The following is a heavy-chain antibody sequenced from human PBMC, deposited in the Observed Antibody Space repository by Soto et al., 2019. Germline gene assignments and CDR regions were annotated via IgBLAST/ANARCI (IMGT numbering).Heavy chain of an antibody. CDR3: VKDISGAYSGPNYDA. V-gene: IGHV3-74*01. J-gene: IGHJ4*02. Sequence: GGSLRLSCAASGFTFSSYWMHWVRQAPGKGLVWVSRINWNSVTPGYGDSVKGRFSISRDNGKYALYLQMTSLRPEDTALYYCVKDISGAYSGPNYDAWGQGTLVTVSS. D-gene: IGHD1-26*01. CDR1: GFTFSSYW. CDR2: INWNSVTP.